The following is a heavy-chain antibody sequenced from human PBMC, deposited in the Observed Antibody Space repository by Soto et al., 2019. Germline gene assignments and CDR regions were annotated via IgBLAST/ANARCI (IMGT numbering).Heavy chain of an antibody. V-gene: IGHV3-23*01. D-gene: IGHD1-20*01. Sequence: EVQLLESGGGLVQPGGSLRLSCAASGFTFSSYAMSWVRQAPGKGLEWVSAINGSGGSTYYADSVKGRFTISRDNSKNTLYLQMNSLRAEDTAVYYCAITGWAKRGGMDVWGQGTTVTVSS. J-gene: IGHJ6*02. CDR2: INGSGGST. CDR1: GFTFSSYA. CDR3: AITGWAKRGGMDV.